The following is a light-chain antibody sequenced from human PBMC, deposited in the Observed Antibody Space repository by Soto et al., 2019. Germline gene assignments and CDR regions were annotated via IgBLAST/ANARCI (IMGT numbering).Light chain of an antibody. CDR1: QSISSW. J-gene: IGKJ1*01. V-gene: IGKV1-5*01. CDR3: QQYNSYPWT. Sequence: DIQMTQSPSTLSASVGDRVTITCRASQSISSWLAWYQQKPGKAPKLLIYDASSLESGVPSRFSGSGSGTEFPLTITSLQPDDFATYICQQYNSYPWTFGQGTKVEIK. CDR2: DAS.